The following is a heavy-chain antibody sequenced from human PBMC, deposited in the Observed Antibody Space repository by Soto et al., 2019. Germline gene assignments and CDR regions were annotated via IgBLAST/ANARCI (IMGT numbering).Heavy chain of an antibody. D-gene: IGHD2-15*01. V-gene: IGHV1-8*01. CDR1: GYTFTNYD. CDR3: ASFGFCSVVSCKDGYYYYYYGMDV. J-gene: IGHJ6*02. CDR2: MNPNSGNT. Sequence: GASVKVSCKASGYTFTNYDINWVRQATGQGLEWMGWMNPNSGNTGYAQKYQGRVTMTRNTSISTAYMELSSLRSEDTAVYYCASFGFCSVVSCKDGYYYYYYGMDVWGQGTTVTVSS.